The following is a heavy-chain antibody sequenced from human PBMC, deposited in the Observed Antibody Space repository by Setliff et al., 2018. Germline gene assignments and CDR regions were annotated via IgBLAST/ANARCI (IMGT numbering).Heavy chain of an antibody. V-gene: IGHV4-34*01. D-gene: IGHD3-22*01. J-gene: IGHJ4*02. CDR1: GGSFSGYY. CDR2: INHSGST. CDR3: ARYQGWRLRGYDIDY. Sequence: SETLSLTCAVYGGSFSGYYWSWIRQPPGKGLEWIGEINHSGSTNYNPSLKSRVTISVDTSKNQFSLKLSSVTAADTAVYYCARYQGWRLRGYDIDYWGQGTLVTVSS.